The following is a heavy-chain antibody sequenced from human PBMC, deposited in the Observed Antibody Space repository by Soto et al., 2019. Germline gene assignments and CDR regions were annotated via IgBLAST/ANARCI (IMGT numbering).Heavy chain of an antibody. J-gene: IGHJ3*02. CDR3: ARDRHSLTGEHGKDGAFDI. D-gene: IGHD7-27*01. CDR1: GFTFSSYS. CDR2: ISSSSSYI. V-gene: IGHV3-21*01. Sequence: GGSLRLSCAASGFTFSSYSMNWVRQAPGKGLEWVSSISSSSSYIYYADSVKGRFTISRDNAKNSLYLQMNSLRAEDTAVYYCARDRHSLTGEHGKDGAFDIWGQGTMVTVSS.